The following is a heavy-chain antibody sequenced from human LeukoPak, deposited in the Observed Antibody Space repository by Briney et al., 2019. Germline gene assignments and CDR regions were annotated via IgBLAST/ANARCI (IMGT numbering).Heavy chain of an antibody. J-gene: IGHJ4*02. CDR2: ISSSSSYI. V-gene: IGHV3-21*01. Sequence: PGGSLRLSCAASGFTFSSYSMNWVRQAPGKGLEWVSSISSSSSYIYYADSVKGRFTISRDNAKNSLYLQMNSLRAEDTAVYYCARGYSSSWSSQGYWGQGTLVTVSA. CDR3: ARGYSSSWSSQGY. CDR1: GFTFSSYS. D-gene: IGHD6-13*01.